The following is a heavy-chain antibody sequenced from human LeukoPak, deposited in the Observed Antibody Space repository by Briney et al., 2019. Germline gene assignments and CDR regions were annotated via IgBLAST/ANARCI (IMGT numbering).Heavy chain of an antibody. CDR1: GGTFSSYA. D-gene: IGHD3/OR15-3a*01. Sequence: ASVKVSCKASGGTFSSYAISWVRQAPGQGLEWMGGIIPIFGTANYAQKFQGRVTITTDESTSTAYMELSSLRSEDTAVYYCARGMGMDYYFDYWGQGTLVTVSS. CDR3: ARGMGMDYYFDY. V-gene: IGHV1-69*05. CDR2: IIPIFGTA. J-gene: IGHJ4*02.